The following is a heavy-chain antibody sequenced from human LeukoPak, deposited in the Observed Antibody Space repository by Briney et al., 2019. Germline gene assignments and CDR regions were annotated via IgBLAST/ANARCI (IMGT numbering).Heavy chain of an antibody. V-gene: IGHV3-48*03. CDR1: GFTFSSYE. Sequence: GGSLRLSCAASGFTFSSYEMNWVRQAPGRGLEGVSYISSSGSTIYYADSVKGRFTISRDNSKNTLYLQMNSLRAEDTAVYYCAKDLAARYYDFWSGYYGTDDAFDIWGQGTMVTVSS. D-gene: IGHD3-3*01. J-gene: IGHJ3*02. CDR3: AKDLAARYYDFWSGYYGTDDAFDI. CDR2: ISSSGSTI.